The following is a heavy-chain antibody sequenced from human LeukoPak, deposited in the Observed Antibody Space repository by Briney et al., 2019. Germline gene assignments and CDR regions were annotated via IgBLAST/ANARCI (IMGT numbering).Heavy chain of an antibody. CDR1: GYTFTSYD. J-gene: IGHJ5*02. V-gene: IGHV1-8*01. CDR2: MNPNSGNT. Sequence: ASVKVSCKASGYTFTSYDINWVRQATGQGLEWMGWMNPNSGNTGYAQKFQGRDTMTRNTSISTAYMELSSLRSEDTAVYYCARKIGTYCSGGSCHLNWFDPWGQGTLVTVSS. CDR3: ARKIGTYCSGGSCHLNWFDP. D-gene: IGHD2-15*01.